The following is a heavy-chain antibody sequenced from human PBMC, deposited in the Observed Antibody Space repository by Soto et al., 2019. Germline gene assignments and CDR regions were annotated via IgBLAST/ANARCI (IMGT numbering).Heavy chain of an antibody. Sequence: EVQLLESGGGLVQPGGSLRLSCAASGFTFSTYAMNWVRQAPGNGLEWVSAISGSGGSIHHADSVKGRFTICRDNSKNTLYLQMNSLRDVDSVVDPYVKGQWKGDVWGQGTTVTVSS. CDR3: VKGQWKGDV. CDR2: ISGSGGSI. CDR1: GFTFSTYA. D-gene: IGHD6-19*01. V-gene: IGHV3-23*01. J-gene: IGHJ6*02.